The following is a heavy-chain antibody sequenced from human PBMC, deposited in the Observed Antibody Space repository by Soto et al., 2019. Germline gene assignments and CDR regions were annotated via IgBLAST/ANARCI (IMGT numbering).Heavy chain of an antibody. D-gene: IGHD2-8*01. CDR2: IWSDGSNK. Sequence: QVQLVESGGGVVQPGRSVRLSCTASGFTFNNYGMHWVRQAPGKGLEWVTGIWSDGSNKYYTDSVKGRFTISRDNSKNTLYLQMNRLRVEYTAMYYCARDPGDLLTMYTTNSWFDPWGQGTLVTVSS. J-gene: IGHJ5*02. CDR1: GFTFNNYG. CDR3: ARDPGDLLTMYTTNSWFDP. V-gene: IGHV3-33*01.